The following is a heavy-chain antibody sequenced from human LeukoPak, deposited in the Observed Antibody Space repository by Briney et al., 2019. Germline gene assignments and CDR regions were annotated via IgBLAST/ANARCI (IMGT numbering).Heavy chain of an antibody. Sequence: SETLSLTCTVSGDSISTYYWSWIRHPPGKGLEWIGYIYYSGSTNYNPSLKSRVTISVDTSKNQFSLKLSSVTAADTAVYYCARVTGDRYFDYWGQGTLVTVSS. CDR1: GDSISTYY. D-gene: IGHD3-16*01. V-gene: IGHV4-59*08. CDR2: IYYSGST. CDR3: ARVTGDRYFDY. J-gene: IGHJ4*02.